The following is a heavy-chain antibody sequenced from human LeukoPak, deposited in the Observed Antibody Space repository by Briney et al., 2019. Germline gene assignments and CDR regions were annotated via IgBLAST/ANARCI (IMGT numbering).Heavy chain of an antibody. D-gene: IGHD6-13*01. Sequence: SETLSLTCAVYGGSFSGYYWNWIRQPPGKGLEWIGEINHSGSTNYNPSLKSRVTISVDTSKNQFSLKLSSVTAADTAVYYCARFGVVASGTNYWGQGTLATVSS. J-gene: IGHJ4*02. CDR2: INHSGST. CDR3: ARFGVVASGTNY. CDR1: GGSFSGYY. V-gene: IGHV4-34*01.